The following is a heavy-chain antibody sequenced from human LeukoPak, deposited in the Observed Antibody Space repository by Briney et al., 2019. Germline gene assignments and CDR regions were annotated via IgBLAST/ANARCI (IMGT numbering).Heavy chain of an antibody. CDR3: ARDIRGRGQYDYVWKTSRHRGGFDY. J-gene: IGHJ4*02. D-gene: IGHD3-16*02. Sequence: GGSLRLSCTVSGFTVTSNSWSWVRQAPGKGLEWVSFIYTGGNTHYSDFVKGRFTISRDNSDNTVYLQVNSLRPEDTAVYYCARDIRGRGQYDYVWKTSRHRGGFDYWGQGTLVTVSS. CDR2: IYTGGNT. CDR1: GFTVTSNS. V-gene: IGHV3-53*05.